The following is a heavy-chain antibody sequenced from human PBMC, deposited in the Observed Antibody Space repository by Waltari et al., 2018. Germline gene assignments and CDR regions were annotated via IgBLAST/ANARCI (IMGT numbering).Heavy chain of an antibody. Sequence: QVQLVQSGAEVKKPGASVKVSCKASGYTFTGYSMHWVRQAPGQGLEWMGWINPNSGGTNYAQKFQGRVTMTRDTSISTAYMELGRLRADDTAVYYCARAYCSSTSCYSNWFDPWGQGTLVTVSS. J-gene: IGHJ5*02. V-gene: IGHV1-2*02. CDR1: GYTFTGYS. CDR3: ARAYCSSTSCYSNWFDP. D-gene: IGHD2-2*01. CDR2: INPNSGGT.